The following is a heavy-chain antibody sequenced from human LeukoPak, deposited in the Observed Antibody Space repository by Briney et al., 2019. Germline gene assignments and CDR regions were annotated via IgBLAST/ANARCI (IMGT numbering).Heavy chain of an antibody. J-gene: IGHJ4*02. CDR2: IYYSGST. D-gene: IGHD4-11*01. V-gene: IGHV4-30-4*08. CDR3: ASMTTVASDFDY. CDR1: GGSISSGDYY. Sequence: SETLSLTCTVSGGSISSGDYYWSWIRQPPGKGLEWIGYIYYSGSTYYNPSLKSRVTISVDTSKNQFSLKLISVTAADTAVYYCASMTTVASDFDYWGQGTLVTVSS.